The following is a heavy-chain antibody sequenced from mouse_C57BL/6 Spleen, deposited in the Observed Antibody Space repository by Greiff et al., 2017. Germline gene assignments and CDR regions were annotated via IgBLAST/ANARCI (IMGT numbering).Heavy chain of an antibody. CDR2: IDPEDGDT. CDR1: GFNIKDYY. V-gene: IGHV14-1*01. CDR3: TSVYDGYYVYAMDY. J-gene: IGHJ4*01. D-gene: IGHD2-3*01. Sequence: EVQLQQSGAELVRPGASVKLSCTASGFNIKDYYMHWVKQRPEQGLEWIGRIDPEDGDTEYAPKFQGKATMTADTSSNTAYLQLSSLTSEVTAVYYCTSVYDGYYVYAMDYWGQGTSVTVSS.